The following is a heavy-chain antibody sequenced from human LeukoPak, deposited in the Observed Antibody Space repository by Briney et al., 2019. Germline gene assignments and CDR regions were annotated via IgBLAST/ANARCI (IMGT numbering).Heavy chain of an antibody. CDR1: GYTFTGYY. CDR2: INPNSGGT. J-gene: IGHJ5*02. V-gene: IGHV1-2*02. CDR3: ASVSVNLGLNWFDP. Sequence: ASVKVSCKASGYTFTGYYMHWVRQAPGQGLEWMGWINPNSGGTNYAQKFRGRVTMTRDTSISTAYMELSRLRSDDTAVYYCASVSVNLGLNWFDPWGQGTLVTVSS. D-gene: IGHD7-27*01.